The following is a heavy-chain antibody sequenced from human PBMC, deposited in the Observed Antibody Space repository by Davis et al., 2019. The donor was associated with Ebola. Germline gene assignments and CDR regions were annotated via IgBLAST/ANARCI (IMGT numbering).Heavy chain of an antibody. CDR1: GGSFSGYY. J-gene: IGHJ4*02. CDR3: ARANINYYDSSGYYPYYFDY. V-gene: IGHV4-34*01. CDR2: INHSGST. D-gene: IGHD3-22*01. Sequence: MPSETLSLTCAVYGGSFSGYYWSWIRQPPGKGLEWIGEINHSGSTNYNPSLKSRVTISVDTSKNQFSLKLSSVTAADTAVYYCARANINYYDSSGYYPYYFDYWGQGTLVTVSS.